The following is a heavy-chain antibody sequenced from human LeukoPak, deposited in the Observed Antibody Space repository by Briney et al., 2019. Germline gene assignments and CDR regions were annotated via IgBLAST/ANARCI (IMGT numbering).Heavy chain of an antibody. CDR2: INAGNGNT. D-gene: IGHD2-2*01. V-gene: IGHV1-3*01. Sequence: ASVKVSCKASGYTFTSYAMHWVRQAPGQRLERMGCINAGNGNTKYSQKFQGRVTITRDTSASTAYMELSSLRSEDTAVYYCARGALRALYCSSTSCPDWFDPWGQGTLVTVSS. CDR3: ARGALRALYCSSTSCPDWFDP. J-gene: IGHJ5*02. CDR1: GYTFTSYA.